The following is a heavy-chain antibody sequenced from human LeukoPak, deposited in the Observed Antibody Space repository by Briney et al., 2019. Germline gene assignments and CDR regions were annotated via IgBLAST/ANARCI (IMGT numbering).Heavy chain of an antibody. CDR3: VTPWGRSFWSFDL. J-gene: IGHJ2*01. D-gene: IGHD7-27*01. Sequence: PSETLSLTCTVSGLSIGSNSYYWGWVRQPPGRGLEWIGNVYYSGSTYYNPSLKSRVTISIDTSKNQFSLKLTSVTAADTAVYYCVTPWGRSFWSFDLWGRGTLVTVSS. V-gene: IGHV4-39*07. CDR1: GLSIGSNSYY. CDR2: VYYSGST.